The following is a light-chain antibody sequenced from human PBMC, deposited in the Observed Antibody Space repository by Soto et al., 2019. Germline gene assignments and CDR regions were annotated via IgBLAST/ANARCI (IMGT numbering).Light chain of an antibody. CDR1: QGINNW. J-gene: IGKJ4*01. CDR2: TTS. CDR3: QQANTFPLT. V-gene: IGKV1D-12*01. Sequence: DIQMTQSPSSVSASVGDRVTITCRASQGINNWLAWYQQKPGKAPNLLIYTTSNLQSGVPSRFSGSGSGTDFTLTINSLQPEDFATYYCQQANTFPLTFGGGNKVEIK.